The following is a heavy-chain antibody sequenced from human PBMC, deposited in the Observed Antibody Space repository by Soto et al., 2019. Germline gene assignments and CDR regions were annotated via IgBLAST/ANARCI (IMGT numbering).Heavy chain of an antibody. Sequence: SQTLSLTCAISGDSLSSNSAAWNWIRQSPSRGLEWLGRTYFRSKWYNDYAVSVESRITFNPDTSKNQVSLQLTSVTPDDTAVYYCARYTSRLQQYALDVWGPGTMVTVSS. V-gene: IGHV6-1*01. J-gene: IGHJ3*01. CDR1: GDSLSSNSAA. CDR2: TYFRSKWYN. D-gene: IGHD1-20*01. CDR3: ARYTSRLQQYALDV.